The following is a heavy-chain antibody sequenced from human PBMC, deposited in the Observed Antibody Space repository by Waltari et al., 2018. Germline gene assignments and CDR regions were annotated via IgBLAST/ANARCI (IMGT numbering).Heavy chain of an antibody. CDR1: GGTFSSYA. Sequence: QVQLVQSGAEVKTPGSSVQVSCKASGGTFSSYAISRLRQAPGQGLEWMGGSIPIFGTANYEQKFKGRVTITADKSTSTAYMELSSLRSEDTAVYYCARGSRGRQGGADWGQGTLVTVSS. V-gene: IGHV1-69*14. J-gene: IGHJ4*02. CDR2: SIPIFGTA. CDR3: ARGSRGRQGGAD. D-gene: IGHD3-10*01.